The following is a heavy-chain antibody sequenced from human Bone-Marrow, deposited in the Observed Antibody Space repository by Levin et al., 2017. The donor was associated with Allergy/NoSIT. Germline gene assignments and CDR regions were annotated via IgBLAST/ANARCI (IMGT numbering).Heavy chain of an antibody. CDR2: ISFDGSNE. D-gene: IGHD3-16*01. CDR3: AKDGAYYYDYSRGAYYFDQ. J-gene: IGHJ4*02. Sequence: GGSLRLSCAASGFTFSSSGMHWVRQAPGKGLEWVAVISFDGSNEYYADSVKGRFTISRDNSKNTLYLQINSLGVEDTAVYYCAKDGAYYYDYSRGAYYFDQWGQGTLVTVSS. V-gene: IGHV3-30*18. CDR1: GFTFSSSG.